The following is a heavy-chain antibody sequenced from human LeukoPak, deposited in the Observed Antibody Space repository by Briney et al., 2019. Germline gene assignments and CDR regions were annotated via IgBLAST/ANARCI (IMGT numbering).Heavy chain of an antibody. CDR2: ISGSDANT. J-gene: IGHJ4*02. D-gene: IGHD3-16*01. Sequence: GGSLRLSCAASGFTFSKYAMSWVRQAPGKGLEWVSGISGSDANTYYADPVEGRFTIFRDNFNNTLYLQMNRLRAEDTAVYYCAKRGGGVSNFDYWGQGTLVTVSS. V-gene: IGHV3-23*01. CDR3: AKRGGGVSNFDY. CDR1: GFTFSKYA.